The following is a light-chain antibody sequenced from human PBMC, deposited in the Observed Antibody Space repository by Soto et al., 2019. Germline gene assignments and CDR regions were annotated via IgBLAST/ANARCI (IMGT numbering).Light chain of an antibody. J-gene: IGKJ4*01. V-gene: IGKV1-5*01. Sequence: DIQMTQSPSTLSASVGDRVTITCRASQSIGRWLAWYQQKPGKAPKLLIHDASSLESGVPSRFSGSGAGTEFTLTISSQQPDDFATYYCQQYDSYPLSFGGGTNVEIK. CDR1: QSIGRW. CDR3: QQYDSYPLS. CDR2: DAS.